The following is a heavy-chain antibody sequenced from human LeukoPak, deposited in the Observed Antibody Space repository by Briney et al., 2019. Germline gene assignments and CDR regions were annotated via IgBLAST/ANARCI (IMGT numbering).Heavy chain of an antibody. J-gene: IGHJ4*02. CDR2: IYYSGST. CDR1: GGSISSGDYY. D-gene: IGHD3-22*01. V-gene: IGHV4-30-4*01. CDR3: ARDRTGRYGSSGYYAFFDY. Sequence: SQTLSLTCTVSGGSISSGDYYWSWIRQPPPKGLEWIGDIYYSGSTYYNPSLKNRVTISVDTSKNQFSLKLSSVTAADTAVYYCARDRTGRYGSSGYYAFFDYWGQGTLVTVSS.